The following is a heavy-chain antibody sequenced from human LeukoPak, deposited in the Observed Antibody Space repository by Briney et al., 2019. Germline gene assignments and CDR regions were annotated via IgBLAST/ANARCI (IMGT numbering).Heavy chain of an antibody. Sequence: SETLSLTXAVYGGSFSGYYWSWIRQPPGKGLEWIREINHSGSTNYNPSLKSRVTISVDTSKNQFSLKLSSVTAADTAVYYCARGRYDFWSGYYDYYYYYYMDVWGKGTTVTVSS. CDR3: ARGRYDFWSGYYDYYYYYYMDV. V-gene: IGHV4-34*01. D-gene: IGHD3-3*01. CDR1: GGSFSGYY. J-gene: IGHJ6*03. CDR2: INHSGST.